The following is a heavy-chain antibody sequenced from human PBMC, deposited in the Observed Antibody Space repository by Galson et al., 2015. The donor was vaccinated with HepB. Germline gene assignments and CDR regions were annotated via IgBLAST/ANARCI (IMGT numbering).Heavy chain of an antibody. J-gene: IGHJ4*02. V-gene: IGHV3-7*01. Sequence: SLRLSCAASGFTFSSYWMSWVRQAPGKGLEWVANIKIDGSEKNYVDSVKGRFTISRDNAKNSLYLQMNSLRAEDTAVYFCASNVLPNWGQGTLVTVSS. D-gene: IGHD1-1*01. CDR1: GFTFSSYW. CDR2: IKIDGSEK. CDR3: ASNVLPN.